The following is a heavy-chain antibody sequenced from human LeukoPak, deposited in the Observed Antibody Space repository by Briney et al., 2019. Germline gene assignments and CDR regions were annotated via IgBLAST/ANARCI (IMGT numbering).Heavy chain of an antibody. V-gene: IGHV3-23*01. CDR2: ISGSGGST. CDR1: GFTFSSYW. J-gene: IGHJ4*02. CDR3: ASHPVRFLEWTPNY. Sequence: GGSLRLSCAASGFTFSSYWMHWVRQAPGKGLEWVSAISGSGGSTYYADSVKGRFTISRDNSKNTLYLQMNSLRAEDTAVYYCASHPVRFLEWTPNYWGQGTLVTVSS. D-gene: IGHD3-3*01.